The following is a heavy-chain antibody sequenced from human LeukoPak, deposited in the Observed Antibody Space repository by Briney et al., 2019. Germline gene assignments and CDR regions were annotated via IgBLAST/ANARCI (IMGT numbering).Heavy chain of an antibody. CDR2: INPNSGGT. J-gene: IGHJ4*02. CDR3: ARDQVLSQQLQD. D-gene: IGHD6-13*01. V-gene: IGHV1-2*02. CDR1: GYTFTGYY. Sequence: ASVKVSCKASGYTFTGYYMHWVRQAPGQGLEWMGWINPNSGGTNYAQKFQGRVTMTRDTSISTAYMELSRLRSDDTAVYYCARDQVLSQQLQDWGQGTLVTVSS.